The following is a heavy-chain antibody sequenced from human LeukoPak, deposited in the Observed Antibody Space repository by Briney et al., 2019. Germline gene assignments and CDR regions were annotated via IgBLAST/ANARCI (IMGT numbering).Heavy chain of an antibody. D-gene: IGHD3-3*01. CDR1: GFTSSSYA. V-gene: IGHV3-23*01. CDR3: ANGWGGYYADS. CDR2: ISSSGGNT. J-gene: IGHJ4*02. Sequence: GGSLRLSCAVSGFTSSSYAMTWVRQAPGKGLEWVSGISSSGGNTSYADFVRGRFTMSRDNSQNTVYLHMNSLSAEDTAIYYCANGWGGYYADSWGQGTLVTVSS.